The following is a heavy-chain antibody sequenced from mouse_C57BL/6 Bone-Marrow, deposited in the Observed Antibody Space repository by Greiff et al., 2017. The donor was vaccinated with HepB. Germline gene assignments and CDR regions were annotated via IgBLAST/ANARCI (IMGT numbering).Heavy chain of an antibody. V-gene: IGHV5-4*03. D-gene: IGHD2-4*01. J-gene: IGHJ3*01. CDR2: ISDGGSYT. Sequence: EVKVVESGGGLVKPGGSLKLSCAASGFTFSSYAMSWVRQTPEKRLEWVATISDGGSYTYYPDNVKGRFTISRDNAKNNLYLQMSHLKSEDTTMYYCARGGPIYYDYDGFSWFAYWGQGTLVTVSA. CDR3: ARGGPIYYDYDGFSWFAY. CDR1: GFTFSSYA.